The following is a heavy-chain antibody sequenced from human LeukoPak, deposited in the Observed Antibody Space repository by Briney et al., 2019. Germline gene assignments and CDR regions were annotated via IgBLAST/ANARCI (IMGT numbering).Heavy chain of an antibody. Sequence: PGGSLRLSCAASGFTVSNNRLSWVRQAPGMGLEWVSTIYSDGNTYYPDSVKGRFTISRDGSKNPLYLQLNSLRTEDTAIYYCVREREGSNSEHWGQGTLVTVSS. J-gene: IGHJ1*01. CDR2: IYSDGNT. CDR3: VREREGSNSEH. V-gene: IGHV3-53*01. CDR1: GFTVSNNR. D-gene: IGHD1-26*01.